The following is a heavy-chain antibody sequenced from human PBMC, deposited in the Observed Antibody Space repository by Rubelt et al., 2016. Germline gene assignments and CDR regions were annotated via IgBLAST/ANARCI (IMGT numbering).Heavy chain of an antibody. V-gene: IGHV1-18*01. D-gene: IGHD6-19*01. J-gene: IGHJ5*02. CDR2: ISAYNGNT. Sequence: QVQLVQSGAEVKKPGASVKVSCKASGYTFTSYGISWVRQAPGQGLEWMGWISAYNGNTNYAQKLQGRVTITTETATGTAYMELRSLGSDDTAVYYCARDKEWLATRGFQNWFDPWGQGTLVTVSS. CDR3: ARDKEWLATRGFQNWFDP. CDR1: GYTFTSYG.